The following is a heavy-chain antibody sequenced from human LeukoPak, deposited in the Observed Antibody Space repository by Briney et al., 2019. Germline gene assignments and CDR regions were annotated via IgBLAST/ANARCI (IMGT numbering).Heavy chain of an antibody. D-gene: IGHD1-26*01. J-gene: IGHJ3*02. CDR1: GFTFSRYG. Sequence: GGSLRLSCAASGFTFSRYGMHWVRQAPGKGLEWVSYISASTGIIYYADSVKGRFTISRDDAKNSLYLQMNSLRAEDTAVYYCARRQGRRGIVGPTILKGAFDIWGQGTMVTVSS. V-gene: IGHV3-48*01. CDR2: ISASTGII. CDR3: ARRQGRRGIVGPTILKGAFDI.